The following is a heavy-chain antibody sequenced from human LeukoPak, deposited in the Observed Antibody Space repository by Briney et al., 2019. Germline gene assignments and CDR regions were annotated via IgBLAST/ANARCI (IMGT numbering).Heavy chain of an antibody. CDR3: ARYLGGRNAFDI. Sequence: GGSLRLSCVASGFTFSGYGMHWVRQAPGKGLEWVAVIWYDGSKTYYADSVKGRFTISRDNSKDTLYLQMISLRVEDTAAYYCARYLGGRNAFDIWGQGTMVTVSS. V-gene: IGHV3-33*01. CDR2: IWYDGSKT. J-gene: IGHJ3*02. D-gene: IGHD3-16*01. CDR1: GFTFSGYG.